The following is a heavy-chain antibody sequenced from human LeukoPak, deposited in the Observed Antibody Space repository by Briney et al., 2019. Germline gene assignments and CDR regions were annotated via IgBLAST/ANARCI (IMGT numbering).Heavy chain of an antibody. Sequence: GGSLRLSCAASGFTFSSYSMNWVRQASGKGLEWVGRIRSKANSYATAYAASVKGRFTISRDDSKNTAYLQMNSLKTEDTAVYYCTRHSYDSSGYYRFFDYWGQGTLVTVSS. CDR1: GFTFSSYS. D-gene: IGHD3-22*01. V-gene: IGHV3-73*01. CDR2: IRSKANSYAT. J-gene: IGHJ4*02. CDR3: TRHSYDSSGYYRFFDY.